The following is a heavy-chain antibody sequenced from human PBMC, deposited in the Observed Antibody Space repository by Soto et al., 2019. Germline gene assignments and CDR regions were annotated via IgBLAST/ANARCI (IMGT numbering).Heavy chain of an antibody. CDR3: ARGTIRRAYYDFWSGYYTRGNWFDP. V-gene: IGHV4-59*01. Sequence: SETLSLTCTVSGGSISSYYWSWIRQPPGKGLEWIGYIYYSGSTNYNPSLKSRVTISVDTSKNQFSLKLSSVTAADTAVYYCARGTIRRAYYDFWSGYYTRGNWFDPWGQGTLVTVSS. CDR2: IYYSGST. CDR1: GGSISSYY. D-gene: IGHD3-3*01. J-gene: IGHJ5*02.